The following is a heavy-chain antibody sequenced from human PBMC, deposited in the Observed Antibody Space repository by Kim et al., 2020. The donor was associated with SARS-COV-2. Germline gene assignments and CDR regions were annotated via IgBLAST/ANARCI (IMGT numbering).Heavy chain of an antibody. J-gene: IGHJ4*01. CDR3: ATVRRPHTAMAVDFDY. CDR1: GFTFSSYA. V-gene: IGHV3-30-3*01. CDR2: ISYDGSNK. D-gene: IGHD5-18*01. Sequence: GGSLRLSCAASGFTFSSYAMHWVRQAPGKGLEWVAVISYDGSNKYYADSVKGRFTISRDNSKNTLYLQMNSLRAEDTAVYYCATVRRPHTAMAVDFDYWG.